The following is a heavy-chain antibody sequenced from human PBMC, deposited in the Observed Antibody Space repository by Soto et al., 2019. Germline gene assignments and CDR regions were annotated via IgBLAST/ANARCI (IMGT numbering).Heavy chain of an antibody. J-gene: IGHJ6*03. CDR1: GGSFSSYY. CDR3: ARRFYYYMDV. V-gene: IGHV4-59*08. Sequence: SATLSLTCAVCGGSFSSYYWSWIRQPPEKGLEWIGSIYYSGSTYYNPSLKSRVTISVDTSKNQFSLKLSSVTAADTAVYYCARRFYYYMDVWGKGTTVTVSS. CDR2: IYYSGST.